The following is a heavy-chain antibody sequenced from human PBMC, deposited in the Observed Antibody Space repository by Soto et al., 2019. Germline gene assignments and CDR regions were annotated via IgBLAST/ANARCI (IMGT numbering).Heavy chain of an antibody. D-gene: IGHD5-12*01. V-gene: IGHV1-69*13. Sequence: SVKVSCKASGGTFSSYAISWVRQAPGQGLEWMGGIIPIFGTANYAQKFQGRVTITADESTSTAYMELSSLRSEDTAVYYCPRVRLEMATITDALDIWGQGTMVTVSS. CDR3: PRVRLEMATITDALDI. CDR2: IIPIFGTA. CDR1: GGTFSSYA. J-gene: IGHJ3*02.